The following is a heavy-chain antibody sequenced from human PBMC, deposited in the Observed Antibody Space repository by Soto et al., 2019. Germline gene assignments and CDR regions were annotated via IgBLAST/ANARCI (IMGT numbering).Heavy chain of an antibody. CDR3: ARAFPAKDILIGYDF. D-gene: IGHD3-9*01. CDR2: IGTAADT. CDR1: GFAFSSYD. V-gene: IGHV3-13*01. J-gene: IGHJ4*02. Sequence: GGSLRLSCAASGFAFSSYDMHWVRQVTGRGLEWVSHIGTAADTYYPDSVKGRFTISREDAKNSLYLQMNSLRAEDTAVYYCARAFPAKDILIGYDFWGQGTLVTVSS.